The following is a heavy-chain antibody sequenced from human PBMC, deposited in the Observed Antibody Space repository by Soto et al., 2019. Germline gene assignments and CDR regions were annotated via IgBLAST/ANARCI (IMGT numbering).Heavy chain of an antibody. V-gene: IGHV1-18*01. CDR3: ARSCKWLVWTLRRVDAFDI. D-gene: IGHD6-19*01. J-gene: IGHJ3*02. CDR1: GYTFTSYG. CDR2: ISAYNGNT. Sequence: APVKVYCKGSGYTFTSYGISWVRQAPGQGLEWMGWISAYNGNTNYAQKLQGRVTMTTDTSTSTAYMELRSLRSDDTAVYYCARSCKWLVWTLRRVDAFDIWGQGTMVTVSS.